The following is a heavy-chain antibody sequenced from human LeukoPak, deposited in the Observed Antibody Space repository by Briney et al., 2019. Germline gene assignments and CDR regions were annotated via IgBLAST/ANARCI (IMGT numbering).Heavy chain of an antibody. CDR1: GGSISSSSYY. D-gene: IGHD6-13*01. CDR3: ARRSSSSWYLYDY. V-gene: IGHV4-39*01. J-gene: IGHJ4*02. Sequence: PSETRSLTCTVSGGSISSSSYYWGWIRQPPGKGLEWIGSIYYSGSTYYNPSLKSRVTISVDTSKNQFSLKLSSVTAADTAVYYCARRSSSSWYLYDYWGQGTLVTVSS. CDR2: IYYSGST.